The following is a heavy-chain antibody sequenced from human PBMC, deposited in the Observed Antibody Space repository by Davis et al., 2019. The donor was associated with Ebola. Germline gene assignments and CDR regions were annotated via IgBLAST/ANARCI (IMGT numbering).Heavy chain of an antibody. CDR3: ASGLVRGESYWYFDL. CDR2: IIPILGIA. V-gene: IGHV1-69*10. J-gene: IGHJ2*01. D-gene: IGHD6-6*01. Sequence: SVTVSCKASGGTFSSYAISWVRQAPGQGLEWMGGIIPILGIANYAQKFQGRVTITADESTSTAYMELSSLRAEDTAVYYCASGLVRGESYWYFDLWGRGTLVTVSS. CDR1: GGTFSSYA.